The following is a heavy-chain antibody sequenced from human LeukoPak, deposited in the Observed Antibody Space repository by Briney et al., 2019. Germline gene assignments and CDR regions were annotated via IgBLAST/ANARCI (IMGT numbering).Heavy chain of an antibody. J-gene: IGHJ4*02. CDR2: ISNTGGTI. Sequence: GGSLRLSCAASGFTFASCAMAWVRQAPGKGLEWVASISNTGGTISYADSVKGRFTISRDNSKNTVYLEMNSLRAEDTAIYYCAKDFGTVGRHFDHWDQGTLVTVSS. CDR3: AKDFGTVGRHFDH. V-gene: IGHV3-23*01. CDR1: GFTFASCA. D-gene: IGHD2-15*01.